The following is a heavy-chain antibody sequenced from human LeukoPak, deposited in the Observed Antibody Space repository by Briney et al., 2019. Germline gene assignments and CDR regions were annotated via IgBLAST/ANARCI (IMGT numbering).Heavy chain of an antibody. CDR3: ARDRIQLWQTLDY. V-gene: IGHV3-30*04. Sequence: GRSLRLSCAASGLIFSSYAMHWVRQAPGKGLESVAVISYDGSNKYYADSVKGRFTISRDNSKNTLYLQMNSLRAEDTAVYYCARDRIQLWQTLDYWGQGTLVTVSS. J-gene: IGHJ4*02. D-gene: IGHD5-18*01. CDR1: GLIFSSYA. CDR2: ISYDGSNK.